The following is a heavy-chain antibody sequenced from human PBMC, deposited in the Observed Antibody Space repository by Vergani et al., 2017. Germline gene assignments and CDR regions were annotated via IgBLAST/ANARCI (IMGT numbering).Heavy chain of an antibody. D-gene: IGHD5-18*01. J-gene: IGHJ6*02. Sequence: EVQLLESGGGLVQPGGSLRLSCAASGFTFSSYAMSWVRQAPGKGLEWVPAISGSGGSTYYADSVTGRFTISRDNSKNTLYLLMNSLRAEDTAVYYCAKGGYSYGRHHYYYYGMDVWGQGTTVTVSS. CDR2: ISGSGGST. V-gene: IGHV3-23*01. CDR3: AKGGYSYGRHHYYYYGMDV. CDR1: GFTFSSYA.